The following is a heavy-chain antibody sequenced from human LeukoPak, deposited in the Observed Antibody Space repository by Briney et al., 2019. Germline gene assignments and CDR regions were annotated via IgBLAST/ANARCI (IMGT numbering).Heavy chain of an antibody. V-gene: IGHV3-48*01. Sequence: GGSLRLSCAASGFTFSSYSMNWVRQAPGKGLEWVSYISSSSTIYYADPVKGRFTISRDNAKNSLYLQMNSLRAEDTAVYYCASSGRVVVVAAIGYWGQGTLVTVSS. D-gene: IGHD2-15*01. CDR1: GFTFSSYS. J-gene: IGHJ4*02. CDR2: ISSSSTI. CDR3: ASSGRVVVVAAIGY.